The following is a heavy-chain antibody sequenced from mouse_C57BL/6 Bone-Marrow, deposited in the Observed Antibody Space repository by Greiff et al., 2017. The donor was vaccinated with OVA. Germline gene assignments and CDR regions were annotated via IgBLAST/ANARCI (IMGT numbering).Heavy chain of an antibody. V-gene: IGHV5-6*01. Sequence: EVQLVESGGDLVKPGGSLKLSCAASGFTFSSYGMSWVRQTPDKRLEWVATISSGGSYTYYPDSVKGRFTISRDNAKNTLYLQMSSLKSEDTAMYYCARPLRSFAYWGQGTLVTVSA. D-gene: IGHD1-1*01. CDR1: GFTFSSYG. CDR2: ISSGGSYT. CDR3: ARPLRSFAY. J-gene: IGHJ3*01.